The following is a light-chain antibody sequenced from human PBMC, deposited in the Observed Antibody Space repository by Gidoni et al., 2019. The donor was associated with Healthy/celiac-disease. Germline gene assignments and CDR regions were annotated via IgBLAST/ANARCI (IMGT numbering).Light chain of an antibody. CDR3: QQYDNLPLT. Sequence: DIQMTQSPSSLSASVGGRVTITCQASQDISNYLNWYQQKPGKAPKLLIYDASNLETGVPSRFSGSGSGTDFTFTISSLQPEDIATYYCQQYDNLPLTFXGXTKVEIK. CDR1: QDISNY. V-gene: IGKV1-33*01. CDR2: DAS. J-gene: IGKJ4*01.